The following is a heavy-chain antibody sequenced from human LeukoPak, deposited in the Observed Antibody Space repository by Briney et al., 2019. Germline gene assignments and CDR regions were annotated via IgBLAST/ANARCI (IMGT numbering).Heavy chain of an antibody. CDR2: INAGNGNT. CDR1: GYTFTSYA. V-gene: IGHV1-3*01. Sequence: ASVKVSCKASGYTFTSYAMHWVRQAPGQRLEWMGWINAGNGNTEYSQKFQGRVTITRDTSASTAYMELSSLRSEDTAVYYCARDPQYYYDSSGYPPWGQGTLVTVSS. D-gene: IGHD3-22*01. J-gene: IGHJ5*02. CDR3: ARDPQYYYDSSGYPP.